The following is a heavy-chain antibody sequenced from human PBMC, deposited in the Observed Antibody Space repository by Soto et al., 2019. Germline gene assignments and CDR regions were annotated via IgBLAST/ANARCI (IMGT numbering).Heavy chain of an antibody. D-gene: IGHD6-13*01. CDR3: CSSWNIRISFSAIDY. J-gene: IGHJ4*02. V-gene: IGHV1-69*02. CDR2: IIPILGIA. Sequence: QVQLVQSGAEVKKPGSSVKVSCKASGGTFSSYTISWVRQAPGQGLEWMGRIIPILGIANYAQKFQGRVTITADKSTSTGYMELSSLRSEETAVYYCCSSWNIRISFSAIDYWGQGTMVTVSS. CDR1: GGTFSSYT.